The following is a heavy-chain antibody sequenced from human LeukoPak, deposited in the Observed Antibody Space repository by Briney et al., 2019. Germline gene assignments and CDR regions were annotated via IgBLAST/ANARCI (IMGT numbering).Heavy chain of an antibody. J-gene: IGHJ4*02. CDR2: IKSKTDGGTT. CDR1: GFTFSKAW. V-gene: IGHV3-15*01. CDR3: TLPWGSGSYYDY. D-gene: IGHD3-10*01. Sequence: GGSLRLSCAASGFTFSKAWMSWVRQAPGKGLEWVGHIKSKTDGGTTDYAAPVKGRFTISRDDSKNTLFLQMNSLKTEDTAVYYCTLPWGSGSYYDYWGQGTLVTVSS.